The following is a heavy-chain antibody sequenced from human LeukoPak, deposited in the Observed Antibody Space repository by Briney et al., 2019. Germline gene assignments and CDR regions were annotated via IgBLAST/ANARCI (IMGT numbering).Heavy chain of an antibody. Sequence: GGSLRLSCAASGFTFSSYAMHWVRQAPGKGLEWVAVISYDGSNKYYADSVKGRFTISRDNAKNSLYLQMNSLRAEDTAVYYCASSPNKKYSSSSGMFDYWGQGTLVTVSS. CDR3: ASSPNKKYSSSSGMFDY. J-gene: IGHJ4*02. CDR2: ISYDGSNK. CDR1: GFTFSSYA. V-gene: IGHV3-30-3*01. D-gene: IGHD6-6*01.